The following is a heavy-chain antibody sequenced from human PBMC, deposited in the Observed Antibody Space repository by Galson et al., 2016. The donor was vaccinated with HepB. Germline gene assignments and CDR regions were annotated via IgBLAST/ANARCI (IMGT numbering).Heavy chain of an antibody. CDR1: GFIFRSYS. CDR3: TFWSGWDDAFDV. J-gene: IGHJ3*01. V-gene: IGHV3-64*02. CDR2: MMFNGYTT. D-gene: IGHD3-3*01. Sequence: SLRLSCAGSGFIFRSYSIHWVRQAPGKGLEYVSLMMFNGYTTYYADSVKGRFTLSRDNSKNTVYLQMTSLRPEDTGLYYCTFWSGWDDAFDVWGQGTMVTVSP.